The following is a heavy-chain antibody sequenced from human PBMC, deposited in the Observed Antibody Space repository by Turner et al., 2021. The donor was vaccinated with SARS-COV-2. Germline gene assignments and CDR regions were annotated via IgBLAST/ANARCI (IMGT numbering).Heavy chain of an antibody. D-gene: IGHD3-10*01. CDR1: GFTFINYA. V-gene: IGHV3-23*01. CDR3: AKNLGGWAFDY. J-gene: IGHJ4*02. Sequence: EVQLLESGGGLVQPGGSPRFSGPASGFTFINYAMGWVRQAPGKGLEWVSGSSGSGGSTYYTGSVKGRFTVSRDNSKNTLYLQMSSLGAEDTAVYYCAKNLGGWAFDYWGQGTLVTVSS. CDR2: SSGSGGST.